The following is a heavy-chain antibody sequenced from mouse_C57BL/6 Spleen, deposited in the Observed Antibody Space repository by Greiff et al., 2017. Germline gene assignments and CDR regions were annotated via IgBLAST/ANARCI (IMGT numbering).Heavy chain of an antibody. V-gene: IGHV3-5*01. D-gene: IGHD2-4*01. CDR2: KYYSGTI. CDR3: AREDDYVLFAY. Sequence: EVKLVESGPGLVKPSQTVFLTCTVTGISITTGNYRWSWIRQFPGNKLEWIGYKYYSGTITYNPSLTSRTTITRDTPKNQFFLEMNSLTAEDTATYYCAREDDYVLFAYWGQGTLVTVSA. J-gene: IGHJ3*01. CDR1: GISITTGNYR.